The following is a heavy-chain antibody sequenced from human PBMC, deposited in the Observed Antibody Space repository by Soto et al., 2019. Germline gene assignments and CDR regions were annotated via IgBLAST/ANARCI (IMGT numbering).Heavy chain of an antibody. V-gene: IGHV3-30*18. CDR1: GSTFRNYG. CDR2: VSFDGSNT. J-gene: IGHJ4*02. CDR3: AKDSHLFASSGYYGFDQ. Sequence: QVQLVESGGGVVQPGRSLRLSCAASGSTFRNYGIHWVRQAPGKGLQWVATVSFDGSNTHYVDSVQGRFTISRDNSVNTVFLQMNGLRVEDTAVYYCAKDSHLFASSGYYGFDQWGQGTLVTVSS. D-gene: IGHD3-22*01.